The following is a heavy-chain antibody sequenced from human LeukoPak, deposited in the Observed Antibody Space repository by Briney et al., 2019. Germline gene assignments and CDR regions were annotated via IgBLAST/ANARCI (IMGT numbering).Heavy chain of an antibody. D-gene: IGHD6-19*01. CDR1: GFTFSSYS. CDR2: TSRSSSYI. Sequence: GGSLRLSCAASGFTFSSYSMNWVRQAPGKGLEWVSSTSRSSSYIYYADSVKGRFAISRDNSKNTLYLQMNSLRAEDTAVYYCARSDSSGPSVAFDYWGQGTLVTVSS. J-gene: IGHJ4*02. CDR3: ARSDSSGPSVAFDY. V-gene: IGHV3-21*04.